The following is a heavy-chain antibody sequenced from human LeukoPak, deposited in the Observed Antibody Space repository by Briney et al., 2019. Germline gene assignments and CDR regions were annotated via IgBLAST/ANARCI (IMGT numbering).Heavy chain of an antibody. CDR3: ARTGTTGWYPL. CDR2: IYYSGVT. D-gene: IGHD6-19*01. J-gene: IGHJ4*02. V-gene: IGHV4-39*01. CDR1: GGSISFSTFY. Sequence: SETLSLTCTVSGGSISFSTFYWAWIRQSPGKGLEWIGSIYYSGVTYYNPSLQSRLTVSVDTSKNQFSLHLASVTAAGTAVYFCARTGTTGWYPLWGQGTLVTVSS.